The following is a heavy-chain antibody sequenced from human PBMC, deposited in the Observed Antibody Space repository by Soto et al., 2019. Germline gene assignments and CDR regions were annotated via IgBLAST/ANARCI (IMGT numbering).Heavy chain of an antibody. V-gene: IGHV1-69*01. CDR1: GGIFSTYA. CDR2: IIPLFGTP. J-gene: IGHJ4*02. CDR3: ARDRDDYGSGNYYNRIDC. D-gene: IGHD3-10*01. Sequence: QVQLVQSGAEVKKPGSSVKDSCKASGGIFSTYAISWLRQAPGQGLEWMGGIIPLFGTPNYAQRFQGRVTITADESTSTAYMALSRLRSEDTAVYYCARDRDDYGSGNYYNRIDCWGQGTLVTVSS.